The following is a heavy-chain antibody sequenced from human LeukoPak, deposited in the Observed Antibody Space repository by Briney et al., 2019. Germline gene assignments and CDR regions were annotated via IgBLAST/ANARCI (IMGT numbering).Heavy chain of an antibody. CDR1: GFILSNYW. V-gene: IGHV3-7*01. CDR2: IKQDGSDK. J-gene: IGHJ4*02. D-gene: IGHD2-15*01. CDR3: ARDVGGSLDY. Sequence: PGGSLRLSCAASGFILSNYWMAWVRQAPGKGLQWVANIKQDGSDKNYVDSVKGRFTISRDNAKNSLYLQMNSLRTEDTAVYYCARDVGGSLDYWGQGTLVAVSS.